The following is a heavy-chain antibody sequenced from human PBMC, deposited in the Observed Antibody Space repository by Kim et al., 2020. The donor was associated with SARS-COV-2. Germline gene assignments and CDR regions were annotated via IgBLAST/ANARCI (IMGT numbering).Heavy chain of an antibody. J-gene: IGHJ4*02. D-gene: IGHD6-19*01. CDR2: IYSGGST. CDR3: ARYVEVAGPFDY. Sequence: GGSLRLSCAASGFTVSSNYMSWVRQAPGKGLEWVSVIYSGGSTYYADSVKGRFTISRDNSKNTLYLQMNSLRAEDTAVYYCARYVEVAGPFDYWGQGTLVTVSS. V-gene: IGHV3-66*02. CDR1: GFTVSSNY.